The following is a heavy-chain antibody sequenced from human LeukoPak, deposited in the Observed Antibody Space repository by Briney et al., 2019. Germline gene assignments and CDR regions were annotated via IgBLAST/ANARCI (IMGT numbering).Heavy chain of an antibody. CDR1: GDSISNYY. CDR3: ARVSLVRGAPDYYFDY. V-gene: IGHV4-4*07. J-gene: IGHJ4*02. Sequence: SETLSLTCTVSGDSISNYYWSWIRQPAGKGLEWIGRIYTSGSTNYNPSLKSRVTVSVDTSKNQFSLKLSSVTAADTTVYYCARVSLVRGAPDYYFDYWGQGTLVTVSS. D-gene: IGHD3-10*01. CDR2: IYTSGST.